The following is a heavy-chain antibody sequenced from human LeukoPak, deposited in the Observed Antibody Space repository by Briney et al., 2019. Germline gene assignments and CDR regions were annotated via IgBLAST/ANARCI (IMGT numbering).Heavy chain of an antibody. CDR1: DASISTYY. CDR3: ARAPYYYDSSGYYFDY. D-gene: IGHD3-22*01. Sequence: TSETLSLTCTASDASISTYYWSWIRQPPGKGLEWIGCISDSGSTKYNPSLKSRVTISVDTSKNQFSLKLSSVTAADTAVYYCARAPYYYDSSGYYFDYWGQGTLVTVSS. CDR2: ISDSGST. V-gene: IGHV4-59*01. J-gene: IGHJ4*02.